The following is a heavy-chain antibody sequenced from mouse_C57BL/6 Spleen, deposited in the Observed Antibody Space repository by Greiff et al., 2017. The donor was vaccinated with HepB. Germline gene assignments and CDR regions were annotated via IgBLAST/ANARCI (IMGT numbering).Heavy chain of an antibody. J-gene: IGHJ4*01. Sequence: VKLVESGAELVKPGASVKMSCKASGYTFTTYPIEWMKQNHGKSLEWIGNFHPYNDDTKYNEKFKGKATLTVEKSSSTVYLELSRLTSDDSAVYYCARQGYDYGDAMDYWGQGTSVTVSS. CDR2: FHPYNDDT. V-gene: IGHV1-47*01. CDR1: GYTFTTYP. D-gene: IGHD2-4*01. CDR3: ARQGYDYGDAMDY.